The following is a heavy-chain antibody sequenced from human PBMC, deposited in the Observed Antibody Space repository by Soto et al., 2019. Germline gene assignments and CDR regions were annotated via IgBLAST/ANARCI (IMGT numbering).Heavy chain of an antibody. CDR2: IYHSGST. J-gene: IGHJ4*02. CDR3: ARDGDDYGSGSYLDY. D-gene: IGHD3-10*01. CDR1: GGSISSSNW. Sequence: TLSLTCAVSGGSISSSNWWSWVRQPPGKGLEWIGEIYHSGSTNYNPSLKSRVTISVDKSKNQFSLKLSSVTAADTAVYYCARDGDDYGSGSYLDYWGQGTLVT. V-gene: IGHV4-4*02.